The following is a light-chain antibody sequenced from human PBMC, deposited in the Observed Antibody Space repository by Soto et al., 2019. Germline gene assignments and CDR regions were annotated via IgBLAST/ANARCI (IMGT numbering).Light chain of an antibody. CDR1: QSISRW. Sequence: DIQMTQSPSTLSASIGDRVTITCRASQSISRWLAWYRQKPGEAPKLLIYEGSILERGVPSRFSGRGSGTEFTLTISSLQPDDIATFYCQQYNSYSRTFGQGTRVEVK. CDR2: EGS. V-gene: IGKV1-5*03. CDR3: QQYNSYSRT. J-gene: IGKJ1*01.